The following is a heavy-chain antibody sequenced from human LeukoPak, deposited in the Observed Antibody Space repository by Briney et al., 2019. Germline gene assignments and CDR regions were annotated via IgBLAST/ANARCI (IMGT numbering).Heavy chain of an antibody. CDR1: GYTFSDCY. CDR2: VDPEDGKI. J-gene: IGHJ4*02. D-gene: IGHD6-19*01. Sequence: ATVKISCKASGYTFSDCYVHWVKQAPGKGLEWMGRVDPEDGKIIYAEKFQGRVTMTADMSTETAYMELGSLRSEDTAVYYCAADSVAAKPPDNWGQGTLVTVSS. CDR3: AADSVAAKPPDN. V-gene: IGHV1-69-2*01.